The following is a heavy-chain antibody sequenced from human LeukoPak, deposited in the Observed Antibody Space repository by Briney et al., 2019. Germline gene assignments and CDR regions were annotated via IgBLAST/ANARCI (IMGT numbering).Heavy chain of an antibody. D-gene: IGHD3-3*01. J-gene: IGHJ4*02. CDR3: ARHYYDFWSGYYQFDY. CDR2: IYYSGST. V-gene: IGHV4-39*01. CDR1: GGSISSSSYY. Sequence: SETLSLTCTVSGGSISSSSYYWGWIRQPPGKGLEWIGSIYYSGSTYCNPSLKSRVTISVDTSKNQFSLKLSSVTAADTAVYYCARHYYDFWSGYYQFDYWGQGTLVTVSS.